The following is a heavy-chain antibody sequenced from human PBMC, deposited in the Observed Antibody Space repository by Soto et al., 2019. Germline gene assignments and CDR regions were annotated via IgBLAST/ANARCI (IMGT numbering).Heavy chain of an antibody. D-gene: IGHD3-16*01. V-gene: IGHV1-8*01. CDR2: MNTNSGNT. CDR3: VTYYDYIWGSMDV. J-gene: IGHJ6*04. Sequence: ASVKVSCKASGYTFTSYDINWVRQATGQGLEWMGWMNTNSGNTGYAQKFQGRVTMTRNTSISTAYMELSSLRSEDTAVYYCVTYYDYIWGSMDVWGKGTTVTVSS. CDR1: GYTFTSYD.